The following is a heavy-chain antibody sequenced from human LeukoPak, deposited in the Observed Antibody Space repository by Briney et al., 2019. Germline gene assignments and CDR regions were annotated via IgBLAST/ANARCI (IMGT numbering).Heavy chain of an antibody. CDR1: GDSISRYY. CDR3: ARFRCSSCGKYFFDC. V-gene: IGHV4-59*01. D-gene: IGHD6-13*01. Sequence: SETLSLTCTVSGDSISRYYWSWIRQPPGRGLEWIGYMYYSGSTNYNPSLKSRVTISMGTSKDQFSLKLGSVTAAGRAVYYCARFRCSSCGKYFFDCWRQGTLVGVSS. J-gene: IGHJ4*02. CDR2: MYYSGST.